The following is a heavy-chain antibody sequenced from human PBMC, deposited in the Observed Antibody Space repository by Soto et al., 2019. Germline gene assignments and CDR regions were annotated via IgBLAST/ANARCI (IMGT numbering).Heavy chain of an antibody. Sequence: ASVKVSCNASGYTFTSYGIHWVRQAPGQRLEWMGWINAANGDTKYSPKFEGRVTITRDTSASTAYMELSSLRSEDTAVYYCVRRHVSATGIDWFDPWGQGTLVTVSS. CDR3: VRRHVSATGIDWFDP. CDR1: GYTFTSYG. V-gene: IGHV1-3*01. D-gene: IGHD6-13*01. CDR2: INAANGDT. J-gene: IGHJ5*02.